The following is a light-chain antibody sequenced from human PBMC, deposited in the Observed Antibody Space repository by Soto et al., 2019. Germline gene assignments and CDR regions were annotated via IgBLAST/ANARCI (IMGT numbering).Light chain of an antibody. Sequence: QSVLTQPPSVSAAPGQKVTISCSGSSSNIGNNYVSWYQQLPGTAPKLLIYENNKRPSGIPDRFSGSKSGTSATLGITGLQTGDEDDYYCGTWDSSLSADVVFGRGTQLTVL. V-gene: IGLV1-51*02. CDR3: GTWDSSLSADVV. J-gene: IGLJ2*01. CDR2: ENN. CDR1: SSNIGNNY.